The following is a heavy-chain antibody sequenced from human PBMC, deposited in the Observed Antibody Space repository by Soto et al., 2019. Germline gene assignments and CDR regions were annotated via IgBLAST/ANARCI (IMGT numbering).Heavy chain of an antibody. J-gene: IGHJ4*02. Sequence: PGGSLRLSCAASGFRFDEHAMHWVRQAPGKGLEWVSGITRDSGNKGYADSVKGRFIVSRDNAKNSLYLQMNSLRPDDTALYYCAKDKVGGTYFSGLDYWGQGALVTSPQ. CDR2: ITRDSGNK. CDR3: AKDKVGGTYFSGLDY. D-gene: IGHD1-26*01. V-gene: IGHV3-9*01. CDR1: GFRFDEHA.